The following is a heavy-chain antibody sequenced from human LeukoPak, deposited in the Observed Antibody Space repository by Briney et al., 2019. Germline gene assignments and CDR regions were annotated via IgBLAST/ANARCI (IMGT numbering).Heavy chain of an antibody. D-gene: IGHD6-19*01. J-gene: IGHJ6*04. CDR1: GVTLSSNY. CDR2: IYSGGST. Sequence: GGSLGLSCAASGVTLSSNYMSWVRQAPGKGLEWVSGIYSGGSTYYADSVKGRFTISRDNSKNTLYLQMNSLRAEDTAVYYCARDQGRSGWYLDYYYGMDVWGKGTTVTVSS. CDR3: ARDQGRSGWYLDYYYGMDV. V-gene: IGHV3-53*01.